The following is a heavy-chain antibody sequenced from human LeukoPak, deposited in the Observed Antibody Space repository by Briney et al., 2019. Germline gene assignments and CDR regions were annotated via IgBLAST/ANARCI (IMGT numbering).Heavy chain of an antibody. J-gene: IGHJ5*02. D-gene: IGHD6-13*01. CDR3: ARDRGSSSWSNWFDP. CDR1: GYTFTGYY. Sequence: ASVKVSCKASGYTFTGYYMHWVRQAPGQGLEWMGWINPNSGGTNYAQKFQGRVTMTRDTSISTAYMELSRLRSNDTAVYYCARDRGSSSWSNWFDPWGQGTLVTVSS. CDR2: INPNSGGT. V-gene: IGHV1-2*02.